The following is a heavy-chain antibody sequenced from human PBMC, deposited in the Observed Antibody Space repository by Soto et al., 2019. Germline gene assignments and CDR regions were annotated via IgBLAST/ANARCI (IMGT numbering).Heavy chain of an antibody. V-gene: IGHV4-34*01. J-gene: IGHJ5*02. CDR1: GGSFSTYY. Sequence: SLTCAVYGGSFSTYYWSWIRQPPGKGLEWIGEINHSGSTNYNPSLKSRVIISVDTSKNQFALNLSSVTAADTAVYYCARVREYCSSTSCYGRWFDTWGQGNLVTVSS. CDR2: INHSGST. D-gene: IGHD2-2*01. CDR3: ARVREYCSSTSCYGRWFDT.